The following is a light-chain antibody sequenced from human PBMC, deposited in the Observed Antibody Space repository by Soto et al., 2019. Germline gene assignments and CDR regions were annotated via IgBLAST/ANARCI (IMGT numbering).Light chain of an antibody. J-gene: IGKJ1*01. CDR3: QQYNNWPQT. V-gene: IGKV3-15*01. Sequence: VVLTQSPGTLSLSTGERATLSCRASQSVTGSYLAWYQQRPGQAPRLLIYGASTRATGIPARFSGSGSGTEFTLTISSLQSEDFAVYYCQQYNNWPQTFGQGTKVDIK. CDR1: QSVTGSY. CDR2: GAS.